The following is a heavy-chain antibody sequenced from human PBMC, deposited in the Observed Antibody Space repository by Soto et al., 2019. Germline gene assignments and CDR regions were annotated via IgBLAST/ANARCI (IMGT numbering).Heavy chain of an antibody. V-gene: IGHV5-10-1*03. CDR3: ARPACSSTSCTGRHDAFDI. J-gene: IGHJ3*02. D-gene: IGHD2-2*01. Sequence: EVQLVQSGAEVKKPGESLRISCKGSGYSFTSYWISWVRQMPGKGLEWMGRIDPSDSYTNYSPSFQGHVTISADKSISTAYLQWSSLKASDTAMYYCARPACSSTSCTGRHDAFDIWGQGTMVTVSS. CDR2: IDPSDSYT. CDR1: GYSFTSYW.